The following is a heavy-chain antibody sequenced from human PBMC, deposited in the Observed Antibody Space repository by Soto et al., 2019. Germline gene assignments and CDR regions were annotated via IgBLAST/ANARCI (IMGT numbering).Heavy chain of an antibody. CDR1: GGSFSGYY. J-gene: IGHJ3*02. V-gene: IGHV4-34*01. Sequence: QVQLQQWGAGLLKPSETLSLTCAVYGGSFSGYYWSWIRQPPGKGLEWIGEINHSGSTNYNPSLKSRVTISVDTSKNQFSLKLSSVTDADTAVYYCAREPYCSSTSCRNFDIWGQVTMVTVAS. D-gene: IGHD2-2*01. CDR3: AREPYCSSTSCRNFDI. CDR2: INHSGST.